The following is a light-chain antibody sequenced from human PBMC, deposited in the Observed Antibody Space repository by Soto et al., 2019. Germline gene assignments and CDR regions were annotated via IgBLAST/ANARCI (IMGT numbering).Light chain of an antibody. CDR2: DAS. Sequence: DIQMTQSPSTLSATAGDRATITCRASQSINSWLGWYQNKPEKATKLLIYDASNLDSGVPSRFSGSGSGTEFSLTISNLQPDDCATYYCQQYENYWTFGQGTKVDIK. V-gene: IGKV1-5*01. J-gene: IGKJ1*01. CDR3: QQYENYWT. CDR1: QSINSW.